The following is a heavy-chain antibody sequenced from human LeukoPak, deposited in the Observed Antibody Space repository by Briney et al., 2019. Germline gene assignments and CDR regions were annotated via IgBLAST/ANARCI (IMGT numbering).Heavy chain of an antibody. CDR1: GGSISSGGYF. V-gene: IGHV4-31*03. CDR3: ARGSTLIRGFDY. J-gene: IGHJ4*02. Sequence: SETLSLTCTVSGGSISSGGYFWSWVRQHPGKGLEWIGYISHSGSTYYNPSLKSRVTISLDTSKDRFSLRLSSVTAADTAVYYCARGSTLIRGFDYWGQGTLVTASS. CDR2: ISHSGST. D-gene: IGHD3-10*01.